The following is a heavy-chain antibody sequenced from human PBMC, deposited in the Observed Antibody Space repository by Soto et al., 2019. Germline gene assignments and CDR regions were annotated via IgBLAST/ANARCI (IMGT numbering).Heavy chain of an antibody. Sequence: SETLSLTGAVAGDYITTGAYSWSWIRQPPGKGLEWIGYIYPSGTTYYNSSLKSRVTISVDRAKNQFSLNLRSATAADTAVYYCARKSRNAFDIWGQGTMVTVSS. V-gene: IGHV4-30-2*01. CDR3: ARKSRNAFDI. CDR1: GDYITTGAYS. J-gene: IGHJ3*02. CDR2: IYPSGTT.